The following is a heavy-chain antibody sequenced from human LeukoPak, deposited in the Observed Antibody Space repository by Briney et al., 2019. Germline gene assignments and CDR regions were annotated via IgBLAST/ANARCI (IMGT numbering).Heavy chain of an antibody. J-gene: IGHJ6*03. CDR2: IYYSGST. CDR3: ARVYLKGVVVPAAGTYYYYYMDV. D-gene: IGHD2-2*01. V-gene: IGHV4-59*01. CDR1: GGSISSYY. Sequence: SETLSLTRTVSGGSISSYYWSWIRQPPGKGLEWIGYIYYSGSTNYNPSLKSRVTISVDTSKNQFSLKLSSVTAADTAVYYCARVYLKGVVVPAAGTYYYYYMDVWGKGTTVTISS.